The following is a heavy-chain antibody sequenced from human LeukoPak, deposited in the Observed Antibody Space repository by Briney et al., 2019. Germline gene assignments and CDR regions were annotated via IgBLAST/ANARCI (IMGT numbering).Heavy chain of an antibody. V-gene: IGHV4-34*01. Sequence: SETLSLTCAVYGGSFSGYYWSWIRQPPGKGLEWIGEINHSGSTNYNPSLKSRVTISVDTSKNQFSLKLSSVTAADTAVYYCARLSLGYCSGGSCYSGRRAKYYFDYWGQGTLVTVSS. CDR1: GGSFSGYY. J-gene: IGHJ4*02. CDR3: ARLSLGYCSGGSCYSGRRAKYYFDY. D-gene: IGHD2-15*01. CDR2: INHSGST.